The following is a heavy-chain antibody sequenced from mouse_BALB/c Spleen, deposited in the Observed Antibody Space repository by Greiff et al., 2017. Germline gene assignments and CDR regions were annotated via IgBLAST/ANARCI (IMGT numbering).Heavy chain of an antibody. CDR2: IWGDGST. Sequence: VQLKESGPGLVAPSQSLSITCTVSGFSLTGYGVNWVRQPPGKGLEWLGMIWGDGSTDYNSALKSRLSISKDNSKSQVFLKMNSLQTDDTARYYCAISYYRYGSLSAMDYWGQGTSVTVSS. CDR1: GFSLTGYG. CDR3: AISYYRYGSLSAMDY. D-gene: IGHD2-14*01. V-gene: IGHV2-6-7*01. J-gene: IGHJ4*01.